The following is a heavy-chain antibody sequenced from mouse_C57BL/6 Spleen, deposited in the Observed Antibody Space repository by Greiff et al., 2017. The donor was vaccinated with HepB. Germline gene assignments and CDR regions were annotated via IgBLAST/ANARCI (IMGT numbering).Heavy chain of an antibody. CDR1: GYTFTSYW. CDR2: IDPSDSET. V-gene: IGHV1-52*01. Sequence: QVQLKQPGAELVRPGSSVKLSCKASGYTFTSYWMHWVKQRPIQGLEWIGNIDPSDSETHYNQKFKDKATLTVDKSSSTAYMQLSSLTSEDSAVYYCARGITTVVGDYWGQGTTLTVSS. CDR3: ARGITTVVGDY. J-gene: IGHJ2*01. D-gene: IGHD1-1*01.